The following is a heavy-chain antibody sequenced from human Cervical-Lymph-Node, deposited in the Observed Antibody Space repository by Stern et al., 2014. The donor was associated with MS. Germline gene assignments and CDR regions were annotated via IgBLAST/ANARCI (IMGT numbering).Heavy chain of an antibody. CDR1: GFTFSSYW. D-gene: IGHD5-12*01. V-gene: IGHV3-74*02. CDR2: INSDGSST. Sequence: EVQLVESGGGLVQPGGSLRLSCAASGFTFSSYWMHWVRQAPGKGLAWVSRINSDGSSTSYADSVKGRFTISRDNAKNTLYLQMNSLRAEDTAVYYCARGDIVATIPPYYGMDVWGQGTTVTVSS. CDR3: ARGDIVATIPPYYGMDV. J-gene: IGHJ6*02.